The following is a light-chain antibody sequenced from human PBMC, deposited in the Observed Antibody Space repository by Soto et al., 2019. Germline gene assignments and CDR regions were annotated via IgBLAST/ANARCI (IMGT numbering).Light chain of an antibody. Sequence: EVVMTQSPATLSVSPGERATLSCRASQFVSTNLAWYQQKPGQAPSLLIYGASRRATGIPDRFSGSGSGTDFTLTISRLEPEDFAVYYCQQYDSSPITFGQGTRLEIK. CDR1: QFVSTN. V-gene: IGKV3-20*01. CDR2: GAS. J-gene: IGKJ5*01. CDR3: QQYDSSPIT.